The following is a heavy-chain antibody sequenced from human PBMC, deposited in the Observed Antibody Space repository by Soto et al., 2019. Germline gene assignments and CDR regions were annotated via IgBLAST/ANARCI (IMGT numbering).Heavy chain of an antibody. CDR1: GFTFSSYW. V-gene: IGHV3-74*01. CDR3: ARSSFGATTRPRAFDI. D-gene: IGHD1-26*01. Sequence: GGSLRPSCAASGFTFSSYWMHWVRQAPGKGLVWVSRINSDGSSTSYADSVKGRFTISRDNAKNTLYLQMNSLRAEDTAVYYCARSSFGATTRPRAFDIWGQGTMVTVSS. J-gene: IGHJ3*02. CDR2: INSDGSST.